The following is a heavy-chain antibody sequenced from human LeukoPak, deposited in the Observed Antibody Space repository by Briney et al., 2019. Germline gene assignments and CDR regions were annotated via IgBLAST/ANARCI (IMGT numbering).Heavy chain of an antibody. Sequence: LPGGSLRLSCAASGFTFSSYAMSWVRQAPGKGLEWVSAISGSGGSTYYADSVEGRFTISRDNSKNTLYLQMNSLRAEDTAVYYCAKDGINYGDYFDYWGQGTLVTVSS. V-gene: IGHV3-23*01. J-gene: IGHJ4*02. CDR2: ISGSGGST. D-gene: IGHD4-17*01. CDR3: AKDGINYGDYFDY. CDR1: GFTFSSYA.